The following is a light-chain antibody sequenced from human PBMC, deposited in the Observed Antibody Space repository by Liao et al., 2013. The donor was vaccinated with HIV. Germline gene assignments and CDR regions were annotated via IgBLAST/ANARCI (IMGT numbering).Light chain of an antibody. Sequence: SYELTQPPSVSVSPGQTASITCSGSYLGEKYICWYQHKPGQSPLLVIYQDSKRPSRIPERFSGSNSGNTATLTISGTQTVDEADYYCQTVDGDTAVFGGGTKLTVL. CDR2: QDS. V-gene: IGLV3-1*01. CDR3: QTVDGDTAV. CDR1: YLGEKY. J-gene: IGLJ2*01.